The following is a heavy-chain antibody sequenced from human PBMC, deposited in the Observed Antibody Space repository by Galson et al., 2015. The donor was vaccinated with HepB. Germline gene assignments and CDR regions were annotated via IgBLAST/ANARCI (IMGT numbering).Heavy chain of an antibody. CDR3: ARGGYCSSTSCLPGDYYYMDV. J-gene: IGHJ6*03. CDR2: MNPNSGNT. CDR1: GYTFTSYD. Sequence: SVKVSCKASGYTFTSYDINWVRQATGQGLEWMGWMNPNSGNTGYAQKFQGRVTMTRNTSISTAYMELSSLRSEDTAVYYCARGGYCSSTSCLPGDYYYMDVWGKGTTVTVSS. V-gene: IGHV1-8*01. D-gene: IGHD2-2*03.